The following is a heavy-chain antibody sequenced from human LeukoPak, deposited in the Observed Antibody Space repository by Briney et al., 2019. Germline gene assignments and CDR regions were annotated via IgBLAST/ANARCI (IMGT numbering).Heavy chain of an antibody. D-gene: IGHD5-12*01. V-gene: IGHV3-23*01. J-gene: IGHJ4*02. CDR2: ISGSGGST. CDR1: GFTFSSYA. CDR3: AKKSGEIMATKKKHFDY. Sequence: GGSLRLSCAVSGFTFSSYAMSWVRQAPGKGLEWVSAISGSGGSTYYADSVKGRFTISRDNSKNTLYLQMNSLRAEDTAVYYCAKKSGEIMATKKKHFDYWGQGTLVTVSS.